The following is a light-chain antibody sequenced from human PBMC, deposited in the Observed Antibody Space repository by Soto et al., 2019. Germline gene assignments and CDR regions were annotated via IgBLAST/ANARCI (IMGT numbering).Light chain of an antibody. CDR2: GES. Sequence: ESVLTQSPGTLSLSPGERAPLSCRASQSISSNFLSWNQHKPGQAPRLLIHGESFRGTGIPDRFIGGGSGTDFCRTISRLEREDFLVYYWQRYGSSPPLTFGGGTKGEI. V-gene: IGKV3-20*01. J-gene: IGKJ4*01. CDR1: QSISSNF. CDR3: QRYGSSPPLT.